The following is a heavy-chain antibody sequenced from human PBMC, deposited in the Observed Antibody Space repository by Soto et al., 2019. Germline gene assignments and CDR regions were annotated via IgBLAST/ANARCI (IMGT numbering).Heavy chain of an antibody. V-gene: IGHV1-69*13. Sequence: ASVKVSCKASGGTFSSYAISWVRQAPGQGLEWMGGIIPIFGTANYAQKFQGRVTITADESTSTAYMELSSLRSEDTAVYYCARDSGSVLLWFGDNLRMDVWGQGTTVIVSS. D-gene: IGHD3-10*01. CDR1: GGTFSSYA. CDR2: IIPIFGTA. CDR3: ARDSGSVLLWFGDNLRMDV. J-gene: IGHJ6*02.